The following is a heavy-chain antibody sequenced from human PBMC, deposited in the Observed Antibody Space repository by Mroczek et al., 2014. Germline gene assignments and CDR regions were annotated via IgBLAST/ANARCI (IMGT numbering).Heavy chain of an antibody. J-gene: IGHJ4*02. D-gene: IGHD1-26*01. CDR2: IGSDAGT. Sequence: VQLQQSGGGLVQPGGSLRLSCAASGFGFSGNAMSWVRQAPGKGLEWVSGIGSDAGTQYADSVKGRFIISRDNSKNTLYLQMNSLRAEDTAIYYCAKDQWGHHFDYWGQGTLVTVSS. CDR3: AKDQWGHHFDY. V-gene: IGHV3-23*01. CDR1: GFGFSGNA.